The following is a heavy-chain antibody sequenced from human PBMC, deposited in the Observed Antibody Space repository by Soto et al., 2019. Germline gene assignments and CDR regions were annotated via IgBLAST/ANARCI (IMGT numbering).Heavy chain of an antibody. J-gene: IGHJ5*02. D-gene: IGHD4-17*01. CDR3: VRGDYGDYSHWFDP. CDR1: GYTFTKFD. Sequence: QVQLVQSGAEVKKTGASVRVSCKASGYTFTKFDINWVRQATGQGLEWMGWMNPNSGNTGYAQKFQGRVTRTRNTSITTAYMELSTLRSEDTAVYYCVRGDYGDYSHWFDPWGQGTLVTVSS. CDR2: MNPNSGNT. V-gene: IGHV1-8*01.